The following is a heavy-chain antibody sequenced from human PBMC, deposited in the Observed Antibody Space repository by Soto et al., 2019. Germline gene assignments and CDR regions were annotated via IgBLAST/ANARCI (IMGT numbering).Heavy chain of an antibody. J-gene: IGHJ3*02. CDR3: ARGLEWLLPHDAFDI. D-gene: IGHD3-22*01. Sequence: GASLKVYCKASGYTFTSYYMHWVRQAPGQGLEWMGIINPSGGSTSYAQKFQGRVTMTRDTSTSTVYMELSSLRSEDTAVYYCARGLEWLLPHDAFDIWGQGTMVTVSS. CDR2: INPSGGST. V-gene: IGHV1-46*01. CDR1: GYTFTSYY.